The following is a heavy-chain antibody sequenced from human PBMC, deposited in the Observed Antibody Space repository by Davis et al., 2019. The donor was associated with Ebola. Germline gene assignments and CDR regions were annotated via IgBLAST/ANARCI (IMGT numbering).Heavy chain of an antibody. J-gene: IGHJ4*02. D-gene: IGHD3-22*01. CDR3: ARFLWYYDSSGYFDY. CDR1: GFTFSSYA. Sequence: GGSLRLSCAASGFTFSSYAMSWVRQAPGKGLEWVSAISGSGSRTYYADSLKDRLTISRDNSNNTLYLQMNSLRSEDTAVYYCARFLWYYDSSGYFDYWGQGTLVTVSS. CDR2: ISGSGSRT. V-gene: IGHV3-23*01.